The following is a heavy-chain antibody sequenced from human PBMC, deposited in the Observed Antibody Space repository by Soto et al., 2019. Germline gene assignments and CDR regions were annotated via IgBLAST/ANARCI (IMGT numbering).Heavy chain of an antibody. CDR2: ISAYNGNT. CDR1: GYTFTSYG. J-gene: IGHJ6*03. Sequence: GASVKVSCKASGYTFTSYGISWVRQAPGQGLEWMGWISAYNGNTNYAQKLQGRVTMTTDTSTSTAYMELRSLRSDDTAVYYCARRGSQFGDQWDYYYYYYMDVWGKGTTVTVSS. D-gene: IGHD3-10*01. V-gene: IGHV1-18*01. CDR3: ARRGSQFGDQWDYYYYYYMDV.